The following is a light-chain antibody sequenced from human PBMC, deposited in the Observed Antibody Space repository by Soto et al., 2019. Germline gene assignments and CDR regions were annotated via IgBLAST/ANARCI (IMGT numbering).Light chain of an antibody. Sequence: IALTQSPGTLSLSPGERSTISCRASQSVSSRLAWYQQKPGQAPRLLISGASSRATGIPDRFSGSGSATHFTLTICRLEPEDCALYYCQQYGSSPITFGQGTRLEIK. V-gene: IGKV3-20*01. CDR2: GAS. CDR1: QSVSSR. J-gene: IGKJ5*01. CDR3: QQYGSSPIT.